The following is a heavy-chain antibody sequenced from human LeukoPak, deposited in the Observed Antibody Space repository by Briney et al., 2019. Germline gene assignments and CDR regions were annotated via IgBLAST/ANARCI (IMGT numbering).Heavy chain of an antibody. V-gene: IGHV1-18*01. Sequence: ASVKVSCKASGYTFTSYGISWVRQAPGQGLEWMGWINPNSGGTNYAQKFQGRVTMTTDTSTSTAYMELRSLRSDDTAVYYCARDIGVRGVPNPGYWGQGTLVTVSS. D-gene: IGHD1-26*01. CDR3: ARDIGVRGVPNPGY. CDR2: INPNSGGT. J-gene: IGHJ4*02. CDR1: GYTFTSYG.